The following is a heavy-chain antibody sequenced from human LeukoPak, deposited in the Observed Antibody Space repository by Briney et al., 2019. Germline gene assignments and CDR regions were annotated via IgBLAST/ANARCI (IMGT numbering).Heavy chain of an antibody. V-gene: IGHV4-34*01. CDR1: GGSFSGYY. D-gene: IGHD3-22*01. Sequence: SETLSLTCAVYGGSFSGYYWSWIRQPPGKGLEWIGEINHSGSTNYNPSLKSRVTISVDTSKNQFSLKLRSVTAADTAVYYCARGEPHYYYDSSGYYYPWGQGTLVTVSS. CDR2: INHSGST. J-gene: IGHJ5*02. CDR3: ARGEPHYYYDSSGYYYP.